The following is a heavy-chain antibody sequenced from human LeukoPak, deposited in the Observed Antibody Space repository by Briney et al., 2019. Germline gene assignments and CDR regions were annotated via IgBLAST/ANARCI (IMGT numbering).Heavy chain of an antibody. V-gene: IGHV4-4*07. Sequence: SETLSLTCTVSGGSISSYYWSWIRQPAGKGLEWIGRIYTSGSTNYNPSLKSRVTMSVDTSKNQFSLKLSSVTAADTAVYYCATSITMVRGYYYYMDVWGKGTTVTVSS. D-gene: IGHD3-10*01. CDR1: GGSISSYY. CDR2: IYTSGST. CDR3: ATSITMVRGYYYYMDV. J-gene: IGHJ6*03.